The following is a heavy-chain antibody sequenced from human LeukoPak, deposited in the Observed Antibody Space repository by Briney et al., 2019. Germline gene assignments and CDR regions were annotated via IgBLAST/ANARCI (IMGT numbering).Heavy chain of an antibody. Sequence: SGTCPPPCPFPGGPISSVNCWVWARQPPGKGWEGLGGTNHSGNTNYNPSLKSRVTISVDKSKNQFSLNLRSVTAADTAVYFCARGGLAAGTYYYYYGMDVWGQGTTVTVSS. J-gene: IGHJ6*02. CDR2: TNHSGNT. CDR1: GGPISSVNC. CDR3: ARGGLAAGTYYYYYGMDV. D-gene: IGHD6-13*01. V-gene: IGHV4-4*02.